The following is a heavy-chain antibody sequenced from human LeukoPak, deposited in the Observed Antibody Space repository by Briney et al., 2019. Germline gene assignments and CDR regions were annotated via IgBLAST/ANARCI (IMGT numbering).Heavy chain of an antibody. CDR1: DDSITIYY. CDR3: ATLVSTRYYFEY. Sequence: PSETLSLTCSVSDDSITIYYWTWIRQPPGKGLEWIGYIDHTGTTNYNPSLNSRVTISRDTTKYHYSLQLSSVTAADTAVYFCATLVSTRYYFEYWGQGTLVTVSS. D-gene: IGHD5/OR15-5a*01. J-gene: IGHJ4*02. CDR2: IDHTGTT. V-gene: IGHV4-59*01.